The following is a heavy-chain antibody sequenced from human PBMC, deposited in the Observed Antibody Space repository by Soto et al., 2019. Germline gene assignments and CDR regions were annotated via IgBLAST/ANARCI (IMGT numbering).Heavy chain of an antibody. CDR3: ARWTSLYYYYYGMDV. D-gene: IGHD4-17*01. CDR2: IYYSGST. J-gene: IGHJ6*02. V-gene: IGHV4-59*01. Sequence: TSETLSLTCTVSGGSISSYYWSWIRQPPGKGLEWIGYIYYSGSTNYNPSLKSRVTISVDTSKNQFSLKLSSVTAADTAVYYCARWTSLYYYYYGMDVWGQGTTVTVSS. CDR1: GGSISSYY.